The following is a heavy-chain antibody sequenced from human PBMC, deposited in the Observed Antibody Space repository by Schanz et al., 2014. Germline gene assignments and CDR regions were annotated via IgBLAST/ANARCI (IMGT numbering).Heavy chain of an antibody. D-gene: IGHD3-9*01. J-gene: IGHJ4*02. Sequence: EVQLLESGGTLIQPGGSLRLSCAASGFTFSDAWMTWVRQAPGKGLEWVGHSRNKGHSYTSEYAASVKGRFTISRDESESSLYLQMDSLKTEDTAVYYCARRNFYDKSAAFDYWGQGSLVTVSS. V-gene: IGHV3-72*01. CDR1: GFTFSDAW. CDR2: SRNKGHSYTS. CDR3: ARRNFYDKSAAFDY.